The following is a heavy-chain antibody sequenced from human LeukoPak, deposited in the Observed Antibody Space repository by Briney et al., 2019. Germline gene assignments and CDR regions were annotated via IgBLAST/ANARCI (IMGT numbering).Heavy chain of an antibody. J-gene: IGHJ4*02. CDR3: ATNGGGDSGYGNFDY. V-gene: IGHV3-7*03. D-gene: IGHD5-12*01. Sequence: GGSLRLSCAASGFTFSSYWMSWVRQAPGKGLEWVANIKQDGSEKYYVDSVKGRFTISRDNAKNSLYLQMNSLRAEDTAFYYCATNGGGDSGYGNFDYWGQGTLVTVSS. CDR2: IKQDGSEK. CDR1: GFTFSSYW.